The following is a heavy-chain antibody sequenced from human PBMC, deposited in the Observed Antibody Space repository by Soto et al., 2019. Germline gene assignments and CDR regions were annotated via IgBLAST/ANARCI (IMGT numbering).Heavy chain of an antibody. Sequence: GGSLRLSCAASGFIFSSYAMSWVRQAPGKGLEWVSAISGSDGSTYYADSVKGRFTISRDNSRNTLYLQMNSLRAEDTAVYYCARGLDSSGYPVDYYGMDVWGQGTTVTVSS. J-gene: IGHJ6*02. CDR2: ISGSDGST. V-gene: IGHV3-23*01. CDR1: GFIFSSYA. D-gene: IGHD3-22*01. CDR3: ARGLDSSGYPVDYYGMDV.